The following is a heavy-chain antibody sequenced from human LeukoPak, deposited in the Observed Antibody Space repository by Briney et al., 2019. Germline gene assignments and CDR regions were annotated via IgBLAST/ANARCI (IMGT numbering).Heavy chain of an antibody. J-gene: IGHJ4*02. CDR3: ARGLGAHSPHYDYVWGSHRYTGGFDY. D-gene: IGHD3-16*02. CDR2: INHSGST. Sequence: SETLSLTCAVYGVSFSGYYWSWIRQPPGKGLEWIGEINHSGSTNYNPSLQSRVTISVDTSKNQFSLKLSSVTAADTAVYYCARGLGAHSPHYDYVWGSHRYTGGFDYWGQGTLVTVSS. V-gene: IGHV4-34*01. CDR1: GVSFSGYY.